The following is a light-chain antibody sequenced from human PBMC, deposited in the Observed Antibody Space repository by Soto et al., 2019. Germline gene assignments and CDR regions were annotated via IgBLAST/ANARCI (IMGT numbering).Light chain of an antibody. CDR3: QQYNNYWT. CDR2: DAS. Sequence: DIQMTQSPSTLSASVGDRVTITSRASQSISSWLAWYQQKPGKAPKLLIYDASSLESGVPSRFSGSGSATEFTLTISSLQPDDFATYYCQQYNNYWTFGQGTKVDIK. CDR1: QSISSW. V-gene: IGKV1-5*01. J-gene: IGKJ1*01.